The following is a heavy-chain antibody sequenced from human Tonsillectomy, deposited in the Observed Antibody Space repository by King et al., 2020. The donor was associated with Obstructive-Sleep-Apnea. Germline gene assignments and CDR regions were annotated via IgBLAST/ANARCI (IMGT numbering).Heavy chain of an antibody. CDR3: ARVGRYGDYFDY. CDR2: MNPNSGNT. V-gene: IGHV1-8*01. CDR1: GYTFTSYD. Sequence: VQLVESGAEVKKPGASVKVSSKASGYTFTSYDVNWVRQATGQGLEWMGWMNPNSGNTGYEQKFQGRVTMTRNTSISTAYMELSSLRSEETAVYYCARVGRYGDYFDYWGQGTLVTVSS. D-gene: IGHD4-17*01. J-gene: IGHJ4*02.